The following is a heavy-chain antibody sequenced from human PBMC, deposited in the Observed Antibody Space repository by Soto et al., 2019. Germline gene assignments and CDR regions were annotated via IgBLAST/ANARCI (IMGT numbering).Heavy chain of an antibody. D-gene: IGHD4-17*01. V-gene: IGHV1-69*08. CDR1: GGTFSSYT. CDR2: IIPILGIA. CDR3: ARDPDGDYFDY. J-gene: IGHJ4*02. Sequence: QVQLVQSGAEVKKPGSSVKVSCKASGGTFSSYTISWVRQAPGQGLEWMGRIIPILGIANYAQKFQGRVTXTXXKSTSTAYMELSSLRSEDTAVYYCARDPDGDYFDYWGQGTLVTVSS.